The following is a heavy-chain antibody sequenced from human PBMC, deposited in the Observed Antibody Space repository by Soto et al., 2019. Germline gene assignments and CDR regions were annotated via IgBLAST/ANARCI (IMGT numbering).Heavy chain of an antibody. Sequence: QVQLQESGPGLVKSSQTLSLTCAVSGGSISSGGNYWSWIRQHPGKGLEWIGYIYYSGSTYYNPSLKSRVTISVDTSKNQFSLKLNSVTAADTVVYYCARARMVRGVIYYYGMDVWGQGTTVTVSS. CDR3: ARARMVRGVIYYYGMDV. V-gene: IGHV4-31*11. CDR2: IYYSGST. J-gene: IGHJ6*02. D-gene: IGHD3-10*01. CDR1: GGSISSGGNY.